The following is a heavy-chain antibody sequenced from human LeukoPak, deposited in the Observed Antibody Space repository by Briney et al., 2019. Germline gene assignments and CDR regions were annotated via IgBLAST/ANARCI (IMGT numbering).Heavy chain of an antibody. Sequence: GGSLRLSCAASGFTFSSYGMHWVRQAPGKGLEWVAFIRYDGSNKYFADSVKGRFTISRDNSKNTLYLQMNSLRAEDTAVYYCARELCSSTSCSGFDYWGQGTLVAVSS. J-gene: IGHJ4*02. CDR2: IRYDGSNK. CDR3: ARELCSSTSCSGFDY. CDR1: GFTFSSYG. V-gene: IGHV3-30*02. D-gene: IGHD2-2*01.